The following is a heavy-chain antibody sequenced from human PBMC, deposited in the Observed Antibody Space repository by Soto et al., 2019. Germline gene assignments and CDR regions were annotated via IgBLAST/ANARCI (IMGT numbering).Heavy chain of an antibody. J-gene: IGHJ4*02. Sequence: SVKVSCKASGGTFSNYAISWVRQAPGQGLEWMGGIILPFGTANYAQKFQGRVTITADESTSTAYMELSSLRSEDTAVYYCASPYYYGSGSRFDYWGQGTLVTVSS. CDR3: ASPYYYGSGSRFDY. V-gene: IGHV1-69*13. D-gene: IGHD3-10*01. CDR1: GGTFSNYA. CDR2: IILPFGTA.